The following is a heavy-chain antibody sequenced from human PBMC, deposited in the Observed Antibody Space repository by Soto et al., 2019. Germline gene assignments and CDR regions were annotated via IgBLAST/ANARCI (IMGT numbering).Heavy chain of an antibody. J-gene: IGHJ5*02. D-gene: IGHD3-16*01. Sequence: SETLSLTCTVSGGSLSSYYWSWIRQPPGKGLEWIGYIYYSGSTNYNPSLKSRVTISVDTSKNQFSLKLSSVTAADTAVYYCERVHWVMREMWFDPWGQGTLVTVSS. CDR2: IYYSGST. CDR1: GGSLSSYY. V-gene: IGHV4-59*01. CDR3: ERVHWVMREMWFDP.